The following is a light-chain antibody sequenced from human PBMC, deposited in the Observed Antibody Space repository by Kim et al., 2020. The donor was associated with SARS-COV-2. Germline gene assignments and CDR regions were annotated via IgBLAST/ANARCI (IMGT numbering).Light chain of an antibody. V-gene: IGLV1-51*01. CDR1: SANIGNEY. CDR3: EIWDSSLSAVV. J-gene: IGLJ2*01. Sequence: QKVTISSAGGSANIGNEYVSWYQQHPGTAPKLLIYDNDKRPSGIPDRFSGSKSGTSATLDITGLQAGDEADYYCEIWDSSLSAVVFGGGTKVTVL. CDR2: DND.